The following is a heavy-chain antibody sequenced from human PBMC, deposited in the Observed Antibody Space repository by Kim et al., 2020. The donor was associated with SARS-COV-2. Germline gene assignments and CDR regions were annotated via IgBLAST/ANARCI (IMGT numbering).Heavy chain of an antibody. D-gene: IGHD1-1*01. V-gene: IGHV4-59*09. CDR2: GRT. CDR3: ARGNGWFDP. Sequence: GRTNDNPALKSRVTISVDTSKNQFSLKLSSVTAADTAVYYCARGNGWFDPWGQGTLVTVSS. J-gene: IGHJ5*02.